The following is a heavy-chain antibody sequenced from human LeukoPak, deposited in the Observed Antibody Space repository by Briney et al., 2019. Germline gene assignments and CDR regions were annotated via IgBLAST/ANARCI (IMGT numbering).Heavy chain of an antibody. CDR2: IKQDGSKK. Sequence: GGSLRLSCVASGFPFSSYWMTWVRQAPGKGLEWAANIKQDGSKKSYVDSVKGRFTISRDNAKNSLYLQMNSLRAEDTAIYYCTRVGYIDEGIDYWGRGTLVTVSS. D-gene: IGHD5-24*01. CDR1: GFPFSSYW. J-gene: IGHJ4*02. V-gene: IGHV3-7*04. CDR3: TRVGYIDEGIDY.